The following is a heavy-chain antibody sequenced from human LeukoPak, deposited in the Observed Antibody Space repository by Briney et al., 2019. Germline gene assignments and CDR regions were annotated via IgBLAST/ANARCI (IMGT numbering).Heavy chain of an antibody. D-gene: IGHD1-7*01. CDR2: ISGGGDGT. Sequence: PGGSLRLSCVASRSTFNNYAMSWVRQAPGKAPEWVSGISGGGDGTYYADSVKGRFTISRESSKNTLYLQMYSLKVDDTAVYYCVRELVGAFDMWGQGTMVTVSS. V-gene: IGHV3-23*01. CDR3: VRELVGAFDM. CDR1: RSTFNNYA. J-gene: IGHJ3*02.